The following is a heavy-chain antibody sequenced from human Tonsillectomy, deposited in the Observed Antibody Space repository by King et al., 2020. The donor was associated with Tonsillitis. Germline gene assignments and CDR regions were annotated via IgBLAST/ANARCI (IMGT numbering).Heavy chain of an antibody. CDR1: GYTFTSYY. D-gene: IGHD2-15*01. Sequence: QRVQSGAEVKKPGASVKVSCKASGYTFTSYYMHWVRQAPGQGLEWMGIINPNGGSTTYAQRFQGRVTMTRDTSTSTVYMELSSLRSEDTAVYYCARDWICSGGSCYPYFDYWGQGTLVTVSS. CDR2: INPNGGST. V-gene: IGHV1-46*01. CDR3: ARDWICSGGSCYPYFDY. J-gene: IGHJ4*02.